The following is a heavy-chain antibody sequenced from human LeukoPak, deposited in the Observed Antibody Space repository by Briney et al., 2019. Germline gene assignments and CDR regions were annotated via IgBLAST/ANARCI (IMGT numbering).Heavy chain of an antibody. V-gene: IGHV3-48*04. D-gene: IGHD3-22*01. CDR2: ISSSGRTI. Sequence: GGSLRLSCAASGFSFSSYWMSWVRQAPGKGLEWVSYISSSGRTIYYADSVKGRFTISRDNAKNSLYLQMNSLRAEDTAVYYCARGAYYYDSSGYYYRQYFHHWGQGTLLTVSS. J-gene: IGHJ1*01. CDR1: GFSFSSYW. CDR3: ARGAYYYDSSGYYYRQYFHH.